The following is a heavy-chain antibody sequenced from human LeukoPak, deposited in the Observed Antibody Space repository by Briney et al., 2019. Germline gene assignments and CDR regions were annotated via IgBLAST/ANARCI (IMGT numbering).Heavy chain of an antibody. CDR3: ARVRVGAMDFDP. J-gene: IGHJ5*02. Sequence: PGGSLRLSCAASGFTFSSYAMSWVRQAPGKGLVWVSRINSDGSSTSYADSVKGRFTISRDNAKNTLYLQMNSLRAEDTAVYYCARVRVGAMDFDPWGQGTLVTVSS. V-gene: IGHV3-74*01. CDR1: GFTFSSYA. CDR2: INSDGSST. D-gene: IGHD1-26*01.